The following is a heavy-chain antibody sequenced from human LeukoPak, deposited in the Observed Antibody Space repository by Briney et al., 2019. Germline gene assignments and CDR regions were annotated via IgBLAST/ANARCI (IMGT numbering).Heavy chain of an antibody. CDR2: IYHSGST. V-gene: IGHV4-4*02. Sequence: GSLRLSCAASGFTFSTCAMSWVRQAPGKGLEWIGEIYHSGSTNYNPSLKSRVTISVDKSKNQFSLKLSSVTAADTAVYYCAAQGWEYGSGSYGFDPWGQGTLVTVSS. J-gene: IGHJ5*02. D-gene: IGHD3-10*01. CDR1: GFTFSTCAM. CDR3: AAQGWEYGSGSYGFDP.